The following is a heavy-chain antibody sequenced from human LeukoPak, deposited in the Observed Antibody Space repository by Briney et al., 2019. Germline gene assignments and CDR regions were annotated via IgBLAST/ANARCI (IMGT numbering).Heavy chain of an antibody. CDR1: GFTFSSYS. V-gene: IGHV3-21*01. Sequence: GGSLRLSCAASGFTFSSYSMNWVRQAPGKGLEWVSSISSSSSYIYYADSVKGRFTISRDNAKNSLYLQMNSLRAEDTAVYYCAGAYCSSTSCYGSYGMDVWGQGTTVTVSS. D-gene: IGHD2-2*01. CDR2: ISSSSSYI. J-gene: IGHJ6*02. CDR3: AGAYCSSTSCYGSYGMDV.